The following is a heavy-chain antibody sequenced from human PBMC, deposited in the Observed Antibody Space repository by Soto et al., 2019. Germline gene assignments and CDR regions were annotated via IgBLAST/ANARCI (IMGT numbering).Heavy chain of an antibody. CDR3: ARVYSGYDITGYYYYVDV. D-gene: IGHD5-12*01. Sequence: SETLSLTCAVYGGSFSGYYWSWIRQPPGKGLEWIGEINHSGSTNYNPSLKSRVTISVDTSKNQFSLKLSSVTAADTAVYYCARVYSGYDITGYYYYVDVWGKGTTVTVSS. V-gene: IGHV4-34*01. J-gene: IGHJ6*03. CDR1: GGSFSGYY. CDR2: INHSGST.